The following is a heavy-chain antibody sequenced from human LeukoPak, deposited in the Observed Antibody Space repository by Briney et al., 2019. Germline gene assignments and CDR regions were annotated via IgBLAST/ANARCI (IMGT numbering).Heavy chain of an antibody. CDR3: ARWDHGSARFQN. V-gene: IGHV6-1*01. Sequence: SSQTLSLTCAISGDSVSNNNVAWNWVRQSPSMGLEWLGRASYKSEWSFNYAVSVKSRITINADTSKNQFSLRLNSVTPEDTAVYYCARWDHGSARFQNWGQGTLVTVSS. D-gene: IGHD6-19*01. CDR1: GDSVSNNNVA. J-gene: IGHJ1*01. CDR2: ASYKSEWSF.